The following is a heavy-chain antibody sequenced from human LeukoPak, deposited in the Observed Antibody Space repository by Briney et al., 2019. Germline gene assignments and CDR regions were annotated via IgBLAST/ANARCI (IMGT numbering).Heavy chain of an antibody. CDR3: ARGTSSWYSAFDP. D-gene: IGHD6-13*01. J-gene: IGHJ5*02. CDR2: IYSGGTT. CDR1: GFTVSSNY. Sequence: GGSLRLSCAASGFTVSSNYTNCVRQAPGKGLGWVSLIYSGGTTYYADSVKGRFTISRDNAKNSLHLQMNSLRAEDTAVYYCARGTSSWYSAFDPWGQGTMVTVSS. V-gene: IGHV3-53*01.